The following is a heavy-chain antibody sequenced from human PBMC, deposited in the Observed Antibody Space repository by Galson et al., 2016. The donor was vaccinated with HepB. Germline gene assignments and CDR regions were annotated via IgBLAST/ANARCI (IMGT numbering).Heavy chain of an antibody. V-gene: IGHV3-23*01. J-gene: IGHJ4*02. D-gene: IGHD2-8*02. CDR3: VKSRGSTGGASYNSWQRLGVRGFDAFDL. CDR2: INPSGGTT. Sequence: SLRLSCAASGFTHTNYAMSWVRQAPGKGLEWVSTINPSGGTTYFADSVKGRFTFSRDNSGNTLYLQMNRLRAEDTAVYYCVKSRGSTGGASYNSWQRLGVRGFDAFDLWGQGTVVTVSS. CDR1: GFTHTNYA.